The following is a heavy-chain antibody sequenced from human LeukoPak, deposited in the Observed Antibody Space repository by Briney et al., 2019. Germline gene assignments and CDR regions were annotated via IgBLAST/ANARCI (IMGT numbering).Heavy chain of an antibody. Sequence: ASVKVSCKASGYTFTGYYMHWVRQAPGQGLEWMGWINPNRGGTNYAQKFQGRVTMTRDTYISIAYMELSRLRSDDTAVYYCARGSITRVRGVPEGDYYYYGMDVWGQGTTVTVS. CDR1: GYTFTGYY. D-gene: IGHD3-10*01. CDR3: ARGSITRVRGVPEGDYYYYGMDV. V-gene: IGHV1-2*02. CDR2: INPNRGGT. J-gene: IGHJ6*02.